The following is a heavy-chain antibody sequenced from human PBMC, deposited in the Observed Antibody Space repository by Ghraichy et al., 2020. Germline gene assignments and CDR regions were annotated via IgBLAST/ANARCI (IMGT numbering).Heavy chain of an antibody. D-gene: IGHD3/OR15-3a*01. V-gene: IGHV3-7*01. CDR1: GFTFSRYW. J-gene: IGHJ4*02. Sequence: GGSLRLSCAASGFTFSRYWMSWVRQAPGKGLEWVANIKQDGSEKYYVDSVKGRFTISRDNAKNSLYLQMNSLRAEDTAVYYCARDGREALLDYWGQGTLVTVSS. CDR2: IKQDGSEK. CDR3: ARDGREALLDY.